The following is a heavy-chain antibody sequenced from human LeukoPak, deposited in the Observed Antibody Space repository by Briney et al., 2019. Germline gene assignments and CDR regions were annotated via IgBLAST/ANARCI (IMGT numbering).Heavy chain of an antibody. CDR1: GYTFTSYD. Sequence: GASVNVSCKASGYTFTSYDINWVRQATGQGLEWMGWMNPNSGSTGYAHKFQGRVTITRNTAISTAYMELSGLRSEDTAVYYCARGRSTGYPYYFEYWGQGTLVTVSS. V-gene: IGHV1-8*03. CDR3: ARGRSTGYPYYFEY. J-gene: IGHJ4*02. D-gene: IGHD5-12*01. CDR2: MNPNSGST.